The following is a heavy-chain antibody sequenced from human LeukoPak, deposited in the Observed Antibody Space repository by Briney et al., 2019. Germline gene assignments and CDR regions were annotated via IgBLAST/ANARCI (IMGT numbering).Heavy chain of an antibody. CDR3: ARGPSASYNWFDP. CDR1: GGSMSDYH. CDR2: IYSSGST. J-gene: IGHJ5*02. Sequence: PSETLSLTCTVSGGSMSDYHWSWIRQPPGKGLEWIGHIYSSGSTNYNPSLKSRVTISVDTSKNQFSLRMSSVTAADTAVYYCARGPSASYNWFDPWGQGTLVTVSS. V-gene: IGHV4-59*01. D-gene: IGHD1-26*01.